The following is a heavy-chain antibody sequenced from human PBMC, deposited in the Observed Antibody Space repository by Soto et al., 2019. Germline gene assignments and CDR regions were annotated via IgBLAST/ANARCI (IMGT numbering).Heavy chain of an antibody. CDR3: ARGGYDSSNYWLY. J-gene: IGHJ4*01. Sequence: GGSLRLSCAASGFTFRDDWMTWVRQGPGKGLEWVANINRDGSEKYYVDSVRGRFTVSRDNAKHSLYLQMNSLTAEDTAVYYCARGGYDSSNYWLYWGQGTLVTVSS. CDR1: GFTFRDDW. V-gene: IGHV3-7*01. D-gene: IGHD4-4*01. CDR2: INRDGSEK.